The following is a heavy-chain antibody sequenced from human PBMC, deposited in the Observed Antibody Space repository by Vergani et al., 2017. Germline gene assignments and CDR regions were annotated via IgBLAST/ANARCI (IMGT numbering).Heavy chain of an antibody. CDR1: GFTFGDDA. Sequence: EVQLVESGGELVQPGRPLRLSCTASGFTFGDDAISWFRQAPGKGPEWVASIKHDGSETYYADSVKGRFSISRDNAKKFIYLQMNSLRADDTAVYYCVGGGLATIYNWFDPWGQGTRVTVSS. CDR3: VGGGLATIYNWFDP. J-gene: IGHJ5*01. V-gene: IGHV3-7*01. D-gene: IGHD5-24*01. CDR2: IKHDGSET.